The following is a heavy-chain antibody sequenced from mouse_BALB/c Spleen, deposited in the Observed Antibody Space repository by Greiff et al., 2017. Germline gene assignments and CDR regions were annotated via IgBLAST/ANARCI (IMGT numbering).Heavy chain of an antibody. CDR3: TSGGKRDD. D-gene: IGHD2-1*01. V-gene: IGHV1-69*02. CDR1: GYTFTSYW. CDR2: IYPSDSYT. J-gene: IGHJ2*01. Sequence: QVQLQQPGAELVRPGASVKLSCKASGYTFTSYWINWVKQRPGQGLEWIGNIYPSDSYTNYNQKFKDKATLTVDKSSSTAYMQLSSPTSEDSAVYYCTSGGKRDDWGQGTTLTVSS.